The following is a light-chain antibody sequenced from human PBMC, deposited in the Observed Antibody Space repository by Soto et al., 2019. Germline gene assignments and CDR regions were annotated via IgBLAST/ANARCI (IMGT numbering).Light chain of an antibody. V-gene: IGKV3-15*01. Sequence: EIVMTQSPATLSVSPGERATLSCRASQSVSSNLAWYQQKPGQAPRLLIYGASTRATGIPARFSGSGSGTEFTLKISSLQSEDFAVSYCQQYNNWITFGQGTRLEIK. CDR2: GAS. CDR3: QQYNNWIT. J-gene: IGKJ5*01. CDR1: QSVSSN.